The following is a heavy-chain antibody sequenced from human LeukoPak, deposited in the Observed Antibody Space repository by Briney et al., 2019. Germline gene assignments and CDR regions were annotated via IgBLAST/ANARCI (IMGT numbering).Heavy chain of an antibody. V-gene: IGHV3-23*01. D-gene: IGHD2-2*01. CDR3: ARDLCGSTSCYFDY. CDR2: ISGSGGST. CDR1: GFTFSSYA. J-gene: IGHJ4*02. Sequence: QPGGSLRLSCVASGFTFSSYAMSWVRQAPGKGLEWVSTISGSGGSTYYADSVKGRFTISRDNSKNTLYLQMNNLRAEDTAMYYCARDLCGSTSCYFDYWGQGTLVTVSS.